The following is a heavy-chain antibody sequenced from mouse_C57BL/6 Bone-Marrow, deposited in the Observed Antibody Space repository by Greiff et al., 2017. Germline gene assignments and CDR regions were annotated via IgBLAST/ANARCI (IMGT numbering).Heavy chain of an antibody. CDR3: ARFGYYYCNY. Sequence: QVHVKQSGAELVKPGASVKISCKASGYAFSSYWMNWVKQRPGKGLEWIGQIYPGDGDTNYNGKFKGKATLTADKSSSTAYMQLSSLTSEDSAVYFCARFGYYYCNYWGQGTTLTVSS. D-gene: IGHD2-3*01. CDR1: GYAFSSYW. V-gene: IGHV1-80*01. J-gene: IGHJ2*01. CDR2: IYPGDGDT.